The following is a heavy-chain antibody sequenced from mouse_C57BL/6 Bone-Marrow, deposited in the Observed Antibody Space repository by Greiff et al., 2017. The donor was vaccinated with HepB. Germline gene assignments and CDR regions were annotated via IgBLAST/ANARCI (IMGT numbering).Heavy chain of an antibody. D-gene: IGHD1-1*01. CDR3: ASYYYGSRFWYFDV. V-gene: IGHV1-55*01. CDR2: IYPGSGST. Sequence: QVQLQQPGAELVKPGASVKMSCKASGYTFTSYWITWVKQRPGQGLKWIGDIYPGSGSTNYNEKFKRQATLTVDTSSSTAYIQLSSRTSEDSAVYYCASYYYGSRFWYFDVWGTGTTVTVSS. J-gene: IGHJ1*03. CDR1: GYTFTSYW.